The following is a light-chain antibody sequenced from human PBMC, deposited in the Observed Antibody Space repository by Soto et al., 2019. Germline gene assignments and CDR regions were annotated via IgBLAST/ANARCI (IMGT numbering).Light chain of an antibody. J-gene: IGLJ2*01. CDR2: DVS. V-gene: IGLV2-14*01. CDR1: SSDVGGYNY. CDR3: SSYTSSSTPVV. Sequence: QSALTQPASVSGSPGQSITISCTGTSSDVGGYNYVSWYQQHPGKAPKLMIYDVSNRPSGVSDRFSGSKSDNTGSLTISGLQAEDEADYYCSSYTSSSTPVVFGGGTKLTVL.